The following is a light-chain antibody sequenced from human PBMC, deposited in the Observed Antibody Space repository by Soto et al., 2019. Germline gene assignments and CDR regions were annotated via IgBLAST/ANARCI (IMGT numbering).Light chain of an antibody. Sequence: QSALTQPPSASGSPGQSVTICCTGTSSDVGGYNFVSWYQQHPGKAPKLMIYEVSERPSGVPDRFSGSTSGNTASLTVSGLQAEDEADYYCSSYAGSNIVVFGGGTKLTVL. CDR2: EVS. J-gene: IGLJ2*01. V-gene: IGLV2-8*01. CDR1: SSDVGGYNF. CDR3: SSYAGSNIVV.